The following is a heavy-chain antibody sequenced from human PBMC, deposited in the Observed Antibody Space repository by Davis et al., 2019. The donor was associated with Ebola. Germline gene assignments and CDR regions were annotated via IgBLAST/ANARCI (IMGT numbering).Heavy chain of an antibody. D-gene: IGHD2-21*01. CDR1: VFTFSNYW. CDR3: ARTLFGGRESGGMDV. V-gene: IGHV3-74*01. CDR2: INSDGTFT. Sequence: PGGSLRLSCAASVFTFSNYWMYWVRQAPGEGLMCVSRINSDGTFTTYADSVKGRFTITRDNAKNTLYLQMNSLRAEDTAVYYCARTLFGGRESGGMDVWGKGTTVTVSS. J-gene: IGHJ6*04.